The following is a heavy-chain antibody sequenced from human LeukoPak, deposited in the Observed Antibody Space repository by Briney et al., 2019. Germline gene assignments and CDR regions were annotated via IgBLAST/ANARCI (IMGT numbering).Heavy chain of an antibody. J-gene: IGHJ4*02. CDR2: ISAYNTNT. CDR1: GYTFISYG. CDR3: AKFAAAVSGTGYFDY. Sequence: ASVKVSCKASGYTFISYGITWVRQAPGQGLEWMGWISAYNTNTNYAQNLQGRVTMTTDTSTSTAYMELRSPRSDDTAVYYCAKFAAAVSGTGYFDYWGQGTLVTVSS. V-gene: IGHV1-18*01. D-gene: IGHD6-19*01.